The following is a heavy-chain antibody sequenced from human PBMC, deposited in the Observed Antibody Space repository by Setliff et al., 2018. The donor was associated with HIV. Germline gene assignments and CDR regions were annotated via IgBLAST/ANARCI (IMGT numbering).Heavy chain of an antibody. CDR3: ARESSRVPWSPDAFDI. CDR2: INHSGST. J-gene: IGHJ3*02. D-gene: IGHD2-15*01. Sequence: SETLSLTCAVYGGSFSGYYWSWIRQPPGKGLEWIGEINHSGSTNYNPSLKSRVTISVDTSKNQFSLKLSSVTAADTAVYYCARESSRVPWSPDAFDIWGQGTRVT. V-gene: IGHV4-34*01. CDR1: GGSFSGYY.